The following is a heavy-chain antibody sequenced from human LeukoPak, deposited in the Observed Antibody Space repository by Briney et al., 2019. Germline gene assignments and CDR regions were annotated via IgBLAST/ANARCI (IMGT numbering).Heavy chain of an antibody. V-gene: IGHV3-33*01. CDR2: IWYDGSNK. Sequence: PGRSLRLSCAASGFTFSSYGMHWVRQAPGKGLEWVAVIWYDGSNKYYADSVKGRFTISGDNSKNTLYLQMNSLRAEGTAVYYCAREVDGDYFDYWGQGTLVTVSS. CDR3: AREVDGDYFDY. J-gene: IGHJ4*02. CDR1: GFTFSSYG. D-gene: IGHD4-17*01.